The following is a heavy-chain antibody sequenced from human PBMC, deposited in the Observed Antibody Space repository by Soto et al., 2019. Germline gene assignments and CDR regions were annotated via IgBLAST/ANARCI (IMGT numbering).Heavy chain of an antibody. Sequence: PGGSLRLSCAASGFTFSSYGMHWVRQAPGKGLEWVAVIWYDGSNKYYADSVKGRFTISRDNSKNTLYLQMNSLRAEDTAVYYCARALGSVVAATPLDCWGQGTLVTVSS. J-gene: IGHJ4*02. V-gene: IGHV3-33*01. D-gene: IGHD2-15*01. CDR1: GFTFSSYG. CDR3: ARALGSVVAATPLDC. CDR2: IWYDGSNK.